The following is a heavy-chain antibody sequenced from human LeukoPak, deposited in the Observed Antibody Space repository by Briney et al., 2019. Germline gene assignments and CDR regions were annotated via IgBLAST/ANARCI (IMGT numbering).Heavy chain of an antibody. V-gene: IGHV3-21*01. CDR3: ARVGGSGYHY. D-gene: IGHD3-22*01. CDR1: GFTFSSYS. Sequence: GGSLTLSCAASGFTFSSYSMNWVRQAPGKGLEWVSSISSSSSYIYYADSVKGRFTISRDNAKNSLYLQMNSLRAEDTAVYYCARVGGSGYHYWGQGTLVTVSS. J-gene: IGHJ4*02. CDR2: ISSSSSYI.